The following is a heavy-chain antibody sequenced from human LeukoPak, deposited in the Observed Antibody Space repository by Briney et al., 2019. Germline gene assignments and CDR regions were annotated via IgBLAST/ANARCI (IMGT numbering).Heavy chain of an antibody. CDR3: ARRGYDSSGYYRNY. J-gene: IGHJ4*02. CDR1: GGSISSSSYY. Sequence: SEALSLTCTVSGGSISSSSYYWGWIRQPPGKGLEWIGSIYYSGSTYYNPSLKSRVTISVDTSKNQFSLKLSSVTAADTAVYYCARRGYDSSGYYRNYWGQGTLVTVSS. D-gene: IGHD3-22*01. V-gene: IGHV4-39*01. CDR2: IYYSGST.